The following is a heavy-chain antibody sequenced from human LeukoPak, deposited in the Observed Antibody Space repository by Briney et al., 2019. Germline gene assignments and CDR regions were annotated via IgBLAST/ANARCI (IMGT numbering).Heavy chain of an antibody. CDR2: IYYSGST. J-gene: IGHJ4*02. V-gene: IGHV4-59*11. Sequence: SETLSLTCTGSGGSIGRHFWDWIRQSPGKGLEWMGYIYYSGSTEYNPSIKSRISISGDTSKNKFSLKLTSVTAADTAVYYCARDSGVRGVIGYWGQGTLVTVSS. D-gene: IGHD3-10*01. CDR3: ARDSGVRGVIGY. CDR1: GGSIGRHF.